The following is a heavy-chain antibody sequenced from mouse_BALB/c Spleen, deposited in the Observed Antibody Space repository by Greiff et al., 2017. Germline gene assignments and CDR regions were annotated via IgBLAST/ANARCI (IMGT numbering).Heavy chain of an antibody. CDR3: ARGYYRYYGFAY. CDR2: ISSGSSTI. D-gene: IGHD2-14*01. Sequence: EVMLVESGGGLVQPGGSRKLSCAASGFTFSSFGMHWVRQAPEKGLEWVAYISSGSSTIYYADTVKGRFTISRDNPKNTLFLQMTSLRSEDTAMYYCARGYYRYYGFAYWGQGTLVTVSA. J-gene: IGHJ3*01. CDR1: GFTFSSFG. V-gene: IGHV5-17*02.